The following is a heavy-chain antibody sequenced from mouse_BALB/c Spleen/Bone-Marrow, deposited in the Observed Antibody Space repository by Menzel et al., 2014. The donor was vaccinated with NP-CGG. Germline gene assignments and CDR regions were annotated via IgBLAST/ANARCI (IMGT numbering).Heavy chain of an antibody. Sequence: EVQLVESGGGLVQPGGSLKISCAASGFDFSRYWMNWVRQAPGKGPEWIGEINPDSSMINYTPSLKDKFIISRDNAKNTLFLQMSKVKSEDTALYYCARPETGSWFAYWGQGTLVTVSA. J-gene: IGHJ3*01. CDR1: GFDFSRYW. CDR2: INPDSSMI. V-gene: IGHV4-1*02. CDR3: ARPETGSWFAY. D-gene: IGHD4-1*01.